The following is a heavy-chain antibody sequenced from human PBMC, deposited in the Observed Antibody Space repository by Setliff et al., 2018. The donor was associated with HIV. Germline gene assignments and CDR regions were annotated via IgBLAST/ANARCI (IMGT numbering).Heavy chain of an antibody. V-gene: IGHV4-59*08. CDR2: IYYSGGT. CDR1: GASMSGYY. J-gene: IGHJ5*01. Sequence: SETLSLTCTVSGASMSGYYWTWIRQPPGKGLEWIGYIYYSGGTKYNPSLKSRVTISLDTSKNQLSLKLTSVTAADTAVYFCARPSEPAPWYSGGWGWFDSWGLGTLVTVTS. CDR3: ARPSEPAPWYSGGWGWFDS. D-gene: IGHD6-19*01.